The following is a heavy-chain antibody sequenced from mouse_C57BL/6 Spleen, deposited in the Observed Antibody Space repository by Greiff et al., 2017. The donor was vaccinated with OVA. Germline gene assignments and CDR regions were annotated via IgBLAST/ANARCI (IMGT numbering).Heavy chain of an antibody. J-gene: IGHJ2*01. V-gene: IGHV1-69*02. Sequence: HVQLQEPGAELVRPGASVKLSCKASGYTFTSYCMHWVKQRPEQGLEWIGKIDPTNGDTNYNQKFQGKATITADTSSITAYLQLSSLTSEDTASYYCASDWRDYWGQGTTLTVSS. CDR1: GYTFTSYC. D-gene: IGHD2-13*01. CDR2: IDPTNGDT. CDR3: ASDWRDY.